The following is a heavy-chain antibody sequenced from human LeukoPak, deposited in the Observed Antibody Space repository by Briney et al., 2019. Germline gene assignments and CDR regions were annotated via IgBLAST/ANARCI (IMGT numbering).Heavy chain of an antibody. J-gene: IGHJ6*02. D-gene: IGHD5-18*01. Sequence: GGSLRLSCAASGFTVSSNYMSWVRQAPGKGLEWVSVIYSGGYTYYADSVKGRFTISRDSSKNTLYLQMNSLRAEDTAVYYCARDNRGGYSYGTGGTDVWGQGTTVTVSS. CDR3: ARDNRGGYSYGTGGTDV. CDR1: GFTVSSNY. V-gene: IGHV3-66*01. CDR2: IYSGGYT.